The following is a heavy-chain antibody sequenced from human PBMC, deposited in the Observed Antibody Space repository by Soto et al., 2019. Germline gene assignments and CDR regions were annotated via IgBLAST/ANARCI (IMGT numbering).Heavy chain of an antibody. CDR2: IYWDDDK. Sequence: QITLNESGPTVVRPTETLTLTCRFSGFSLTTSGVGVGWIRQSPGKAPEWLALIYWDDDKRYSASLKSRLTISKDTSKKQVVLTVSDLDPTDTATYYCTHRVLRTVVGLVTTTAIYFDFWGQGTPVAVSS. J-gene: IGHJ4*02. CDR3: THRVLRTVVGLVTTTAIYFDF. V-gene: IGHV2-5*02. D-gene: IGHD3-3*01. CDR1: GFSLTTSGVG.